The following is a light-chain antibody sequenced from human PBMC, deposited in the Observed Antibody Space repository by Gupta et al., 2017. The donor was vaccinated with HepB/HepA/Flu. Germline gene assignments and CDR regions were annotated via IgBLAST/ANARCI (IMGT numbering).Light chain of an antibody. Sequence: DIVMTQSPDSLAVSLGERATINCKSSQSVLYSDNKNYLARYQQKRGQPPQLVISWASTRESGVPDRFSGSGSGTDFTLTISSLQAEDVAVYYCQQYYDIPRTFGQGTKVEIK. V-gene: IGKV4-1*01. CDR3: QQYYDIPRT. CDR1: QSVLYSDNKNY. CDR2: WAS. J-gene: IGKJ1*01.